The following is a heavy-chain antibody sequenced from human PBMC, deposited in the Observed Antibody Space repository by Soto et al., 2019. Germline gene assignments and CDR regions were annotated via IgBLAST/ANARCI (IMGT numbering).Heavy chain of an antibody. CDR3: AKCDGDYRYYYYGMDV. Sequence: GSLRLSCAASGFAFSIYTMSWVRQAPGKGLEWVASVSGSGGSTYSADSVKGRFTISRDNSKIMVYLQMNSLRAEDTAIYYCAKCDGDYRYYYYGMDVWGQGTTVTVSS. CDR2: VSGSGGST. D-gene: IGHD4-17*01. J-gene: IGHJ6*02. CDR1: GFAFSIYT. V-gene: IGHV3-23*01.